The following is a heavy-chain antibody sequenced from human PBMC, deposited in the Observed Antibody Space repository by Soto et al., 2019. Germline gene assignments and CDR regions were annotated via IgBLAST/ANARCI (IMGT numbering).Heavy chain of an antibody. CDR1: GFTFSSYW. V-gene: IGHV3-7*01. CDR2: IKQDGSEK. CDR3: ARVRSGYPHDAFDI. Sequence: GGSLRLSCAASGFTFSSYWMSWVRQAPGKGLEWVANIKQDGSEKYYVDSVKGRFTISRDNAKNSLYLQMNSLRAEDTAVYYCARVRSGYPHDAFDIWSQGTMVTVSS. J-gene: IGHJ3*02. D-gene: IGHD3-3*01.